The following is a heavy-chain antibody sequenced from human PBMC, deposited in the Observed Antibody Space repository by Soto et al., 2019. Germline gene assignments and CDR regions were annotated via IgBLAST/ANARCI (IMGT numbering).Heavy chain of an antibody. CDR3: ARSSRGVDWFSYFDY. CDR1: GFTFDDFV. D-gene: IGHD3-9*01. J-gene: IGHJ4*02. V-gene: IGHV3-9*01. CDR2: ISWNSATI. Sequence: GGSLRLSCAASGFTFDDFVMHWVRQVPGKGLEWVSRISWNSATIDYADSVKGRFTISRDNAKNSLYLQMNSLRTEDTALYYCARSSRGVDWFSYFDYWGQGTLVTVSS.